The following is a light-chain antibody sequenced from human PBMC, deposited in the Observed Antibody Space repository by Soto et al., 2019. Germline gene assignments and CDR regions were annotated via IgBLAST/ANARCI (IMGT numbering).Light chain of an antibody. V-gene: IGKV3-20*01. CDR1: QSVSSSY. Sequence: EIVLTQSPGTLSLSPGERATLSCRASQSVSSSYLAWYQQKPGQAPRLLIYGASSGATGIPDRFSGSGSGTDFTLTISRLEPEDFAVYYCQQYGSSPPLTFGPGTKVDIK. J-gene: IGKJ3*01. CDR3: QQYGSSPPLT. CDR2: GAS.